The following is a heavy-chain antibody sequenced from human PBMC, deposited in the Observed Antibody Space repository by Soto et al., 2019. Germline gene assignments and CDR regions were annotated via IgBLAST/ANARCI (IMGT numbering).Heavy chain of an antibody. CDR3: ARYYDFWSGYYIYYYYYGMDV. D-gene: IGHD3-3*01. CDR2: IYYSGST. Sequence: SETLSLTCTVSGGSISSSSYYWGWIRQPPGKGLEWIGSIYYSGSTYYNPSLKSRVTISVDTSKNQFSLKLSSVTAADTAVYYCARYYDFWSGYYIYYYYYGMDVWGQGTTVT. J-gene: IGHJ6*02. CDR1: GGSISSSSYY. V-gene: IGHV4-39*01.